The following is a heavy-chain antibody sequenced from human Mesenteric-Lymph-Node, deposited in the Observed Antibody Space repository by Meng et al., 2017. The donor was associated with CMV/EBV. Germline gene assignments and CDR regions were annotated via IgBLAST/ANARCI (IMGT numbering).Heavy chain of an antibody. V-gene: IGHV1-2*02. J-gene: IGHJ4*02. Sequence: ASVKVSCKASGGTFSSYTISWVRQAPGQGLEWMGWINPNSGGTNYAQKFQGRVTMTRDTSISTAYMELSRLRSDDTAVYYCARDHSNYLFDYWGQGTLVTVSS. CDR1: GGTFSSYT. CDR3: ARDHSNYLFDY. D-gene: IGHD4-11*01. CDR2: INPNSGGT.